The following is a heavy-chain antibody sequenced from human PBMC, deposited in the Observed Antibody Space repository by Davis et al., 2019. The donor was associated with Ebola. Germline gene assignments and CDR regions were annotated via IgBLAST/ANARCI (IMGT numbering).Heavy chain of an antibody. D-gene: IGHD5-18*01. CDR1: GFTFSSYA. J-gene: IGHJ4*02. CDR2: ISGSGGST. Sequence: GESLKISCAASGFTFSSYAMSWVRQAPGKGLEWVSAISGSGGSTYYADSVKGRFTISRDNSKNTLYLQMNSLRAEDTAVYYCAKAIGWLQPDFDYWGQGTLVTVSS. V-gene: IGHV3-23*01. CDR3: AKAIGWLQPDFDY.